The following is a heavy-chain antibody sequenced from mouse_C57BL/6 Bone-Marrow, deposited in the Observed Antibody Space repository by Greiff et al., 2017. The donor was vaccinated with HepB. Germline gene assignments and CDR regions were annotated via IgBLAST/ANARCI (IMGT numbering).Heavy chain of an antibody. Sequence: VQLVESGPGLVQPSQSLSITCSVSGFSLTSYGVHWVRQSPGKGLEWLGVIWRGGSTDYNAAFMSRLSITKDNSKSQVFFKMNSLQADDTAIYYCAKSYGSSSWFAYWGQGTLVTVSA. J-gene: IGHJ3*01. D-gene: IGHD1-1*01. CDR3: AKSYGSSSWFAY. CDR1: GFSLTSYG. CDR2: IWRGGST. V-gene: IGHV2-5*01.